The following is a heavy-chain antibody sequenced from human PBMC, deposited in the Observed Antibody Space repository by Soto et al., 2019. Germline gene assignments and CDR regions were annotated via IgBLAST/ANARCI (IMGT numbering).Heavy chain of an antibody. CDR2: IIPILGIA. D-gene: IGHD5-12*01. CDR3: ARDTYSGYEGPFDY. V-gene: IGHV1-69*04. CDR1: GGTFSSYT. J-gene: IGHJ4*02. Sequence: SVKVSCKASGGTFSSYTISWVRQATGQGLEWMGRIIPILGIANYAQKFQGRVTITADKSTSTAYMELSSLRSEDTAVYYCARDTYSGYEGPFDYWGQGTLVTVS.